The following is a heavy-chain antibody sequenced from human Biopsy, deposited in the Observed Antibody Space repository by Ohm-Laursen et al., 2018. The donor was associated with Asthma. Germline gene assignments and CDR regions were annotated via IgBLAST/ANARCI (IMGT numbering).Heavy chain of an antibody. CDR2: IYYSGRT. V-gene: IGHV4-39*02. Sequence: PSQTLSLTCIVSGDAMSTSGSYWGWIRQSPGKGLEWIGSIYYSGRTYYNPSLENRVTISADTSKNHFSLKVTSVTAADTAVYYCARAVSSSSYWYFDLWGRGDLVTVSS. D-gene: IGHD6-6*01. CDR3: ARAVSSSSYWYFDL. CDR1: GDAMSTSGSY. J-gene: IGHJ2*01.